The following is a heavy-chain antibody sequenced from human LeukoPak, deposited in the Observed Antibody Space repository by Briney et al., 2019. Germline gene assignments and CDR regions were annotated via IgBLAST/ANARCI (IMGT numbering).Heavy chain of an antibody. Sequence: PSETLSLTCAVYGGSFSGYYWSWIRQPPGKGLEWIGEINHSGSTNYNPSLKSRVTISVDTSKNQFSLKLSSVTAADTAVYYCARAKYCSGGSCYFDYWGQGTLVTVSS. CDR3: ARAKYCSGGSCYFDY. CDR1: GGSFSGYY. V-gene: IGHV4-34*01. D-gene: IGHD2-15*01. J-gene: IGHJ4*02. CDR2: INHSGST.